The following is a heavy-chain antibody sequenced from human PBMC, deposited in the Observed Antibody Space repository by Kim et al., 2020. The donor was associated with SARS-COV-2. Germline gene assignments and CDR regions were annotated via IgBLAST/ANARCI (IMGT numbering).Heavy chain of an antibody. D-gene: IGHD1-26*01. CDR3: ARWTSGSYRHFDY. V-gene: IGHV4-59*08. Sequence: SETLSLTCTVSGGSISTYYWSWIRQPPGKGLEWIGYIFYSGSTNYNPSLKSRVTISVDTSKKQFSLKLNSVTAADTGVYYCARWTSGSYRHFDYWGQGILVTVSS. CDR2: IFYSGST. CDR1: GGSISTYY. J-gene: IGHJ4*02.